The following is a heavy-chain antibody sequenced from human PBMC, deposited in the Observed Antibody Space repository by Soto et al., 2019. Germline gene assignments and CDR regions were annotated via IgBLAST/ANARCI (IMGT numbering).Heavy chain of an antibody. CDR3: STGGYFLDY. D-gene: IGHD3-16*01. V-gene: IGHV3-15*05. Sequence: ESGGGLVKPGGSLRLSCAASGFTFSNAWMNWVRQAPGKGLEWVGRIKSKADGETTDYAAPVKGRISISRDDSKNTVDLQMNNLKMEDAAVYYCSTGGYFLDYWGQGTLVTVSS. CDR1: GFTFSNAW. J-gene: IGHJ4*02. CDR2: IKSKADGETT.